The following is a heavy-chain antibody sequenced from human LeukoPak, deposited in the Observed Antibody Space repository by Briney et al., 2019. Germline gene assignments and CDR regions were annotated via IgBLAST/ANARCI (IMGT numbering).Heavy chain of an antibody. CDR3: ARVDNSYSSGWTFDY. CDR1: GFTFSSYG. J-gene: IGHJ4*02. Sequence: PGGSLRLSCAASGFTFSSYGMHWVRRAPGKGLEWVAVIWYDGSNKYYADSVKGRFTISRDNSKNTLYLQMNSLRAEDTAVYYCARVDNSYSSGWTFDYWGQGTLVTVSS. D-gene: IGHD6-19*01. V-gene: IGHV3-33*01. CDR2: IWYDGSNK.